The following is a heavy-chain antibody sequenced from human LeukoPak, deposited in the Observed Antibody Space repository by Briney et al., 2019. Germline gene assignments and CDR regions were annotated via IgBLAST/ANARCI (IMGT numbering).Heavy chain of an antibody. CDR1: GFTFSSYG. V-gene: IGHV3-23*01. CDR2: ISGSGGST. Sequence: GGSLRLSCAASGFTFSSYGMSWVRQAPGKGLEWVSAISGSGGSTYYADSVRGRFTTSRDNSKNTLYLQMNSLRAEDTAVYYCAKVINSGYDLGEYYFDYWGQGTLVTVSS. D-gene: IGHD5-12*01. CDR3: AKVINSGYDLGEYYFDY. J-gene: IGHJ4*02.